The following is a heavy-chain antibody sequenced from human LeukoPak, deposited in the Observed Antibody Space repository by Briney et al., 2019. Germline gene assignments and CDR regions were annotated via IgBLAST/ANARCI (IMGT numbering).Heavy chain of an antibody. CDR2: ISGSGGST. D-gene: IGHD1-26*01. CDR3: AKGFRWEHAKLPEYFQH. Sequence: GGSLRLSCAASGFTFSSYAMSWVRQAPGKGLEWVSAISGSGGSTYYADSVKGRFTISRDNSKNTLYLQMNSLRAEDTAVYYCAKGFRWEHAKLPEYFQHWGQGTLVTVSS. V-gene: IGHV3-23*01. CDR1: GFTFSSYA. J-gene: IGHJ1*01.